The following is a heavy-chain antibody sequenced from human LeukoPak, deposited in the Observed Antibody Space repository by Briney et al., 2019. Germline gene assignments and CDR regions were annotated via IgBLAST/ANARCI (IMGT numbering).Heavy chain of an antibody. CDR1: GFTFSNYA. D-gene: IGHD3-22*01. V-gene: IGHV3-9*01. J-gene: IGHJ4*02. CDR2: ISWNSGSI. CDR3: AKDIYPDSSGIGDYFDY. Sequence: GGSLRLSCAASGFTFSNYAMSWVRQAPGKGLEGVSGISWNSGSIVYADSVKGRFTISRDNAKKSLYLQMNSLRAEDTALYYCAKDIYPDSSGIGDYFDYWGQGTLVTVSS.